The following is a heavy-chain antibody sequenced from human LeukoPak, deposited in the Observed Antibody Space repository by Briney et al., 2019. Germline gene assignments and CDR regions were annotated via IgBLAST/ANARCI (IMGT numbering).Heavy chain of an antibody. D-gene: IGHD6-13*01. CDR1: GYTFTGYY. CDR2: INPNSGGT. J-gene: IGHJ4*02. Sequence: EASVKVSCKASGYTFTGYYMHWVRQAPGQGLEWMGWINPNSGGTNYAQEFQGRVTMTRDTSISTAYMELSRLRSDDTAVYYCARDDRIAALDYWGQGTLVTVSS. V-gene: IGHV1-2*02. CDR3: ARDDRIAALDY.